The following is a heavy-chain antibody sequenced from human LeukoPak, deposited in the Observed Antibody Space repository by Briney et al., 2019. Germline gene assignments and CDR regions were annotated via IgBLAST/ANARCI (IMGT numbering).Heavy chain of an antibody. CDR1: GYSITSGYY. CDR3: ARGCPYGSGSYYNWFDP. V-gene: IGHV4-34*01. J-gene: IGHJ5*02. CDR2: INHSGST. D-gene: IGHD3-10*01. Sequence: SETLSLTCTVSGYSITSGYYWSWIRQPPGKGLEWIGEINHSGSTNYNPSLKSRVTISVDTSKNQFSLKLSSVTAADTAVYYCARGCPYGSGSYYNWFDPWGQGTLVTVSS.